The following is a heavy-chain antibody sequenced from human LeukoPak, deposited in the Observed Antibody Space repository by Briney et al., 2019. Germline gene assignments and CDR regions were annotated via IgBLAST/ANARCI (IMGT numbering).Heavy chain of an antibody. Sequence: GGSLRLSCAASGFTFSSYGMSWVRQAPGKGLKWVANIKQDGSEKYYVDSVKGRFTISRDNAKNSLYLQINSLRTEDTAVYYCCILANWNDADYWGQGTLVTVSS. CDR1: GFTFSSYG. CDR2: IKQDGSEK. V-gene: IGHV3-7*01. J-gene: IGHJ4*02. D-gene: IGHD1-1*01. CDR3: CILANWNDADY.